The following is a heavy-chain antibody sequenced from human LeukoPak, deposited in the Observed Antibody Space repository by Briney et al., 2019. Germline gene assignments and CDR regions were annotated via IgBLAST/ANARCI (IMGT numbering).Heavy chain of an antibody. D-gene: IGHD3-10*01. CDR2: IYPGDSET. CDR1: GYSFTSYR. V-gene: IGHV5-51*01. Sequence: GESLKISCKGSGYSFTSYRIAWVRQMPGKGLEWMGIIYPGDSETRYSPSFQGQVTISADKSITTAYLQWSSLKASDTAMYYCARQGYYGSGTYYLDYWGQGTLVTVSS. J-gene: IGHJ4*02. CDR3: ARQGYYGSGTYYLDY.